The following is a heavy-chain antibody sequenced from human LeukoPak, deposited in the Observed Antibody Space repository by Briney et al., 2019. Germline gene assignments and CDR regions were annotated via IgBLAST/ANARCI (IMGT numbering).Heavy chain of an antibody. V-gene: IGHV3-23*01. J-gene: IGHJ4*02. Sequence: GGSLRLSCAASGFSFSSYALSWVRQAPGRGLEWISAFSDSGGRTYYADFVKGRFTISRDNSENTLFLQMSSLRAEDTATYYCAKHYGSGTYYNYFTYCGQGTLVSVSS. CDR1: GFSFSSYA. CDR3: AKHYGSGTYYNYFTY. D-gene: IGHD3-10*01. CDR2: FSDSGGRT.